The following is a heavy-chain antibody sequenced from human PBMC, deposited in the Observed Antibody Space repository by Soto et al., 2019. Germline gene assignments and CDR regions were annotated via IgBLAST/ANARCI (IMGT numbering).Heavy chain of an antibody. CDR2: IYHSGSF. CDR3: ARVPGVVVSADDAFDI. CDR1: GGSVSSSNW. Sequence: QVQLQESGPGLVKPSGTLSLTCAVSGGSVSSSNWWSWVRQSPGKGLEWMGEIYHSGSFHYNPSLKRRATISLDKSKNQFSLRLTSVTAADTAVYYCARVPGVVVSADDAFDIWGPGTRVIVSS. D-gene: IGHD2-21*02. J-gene: IGHJ3*02. V-gene: IGHV4-4*02.